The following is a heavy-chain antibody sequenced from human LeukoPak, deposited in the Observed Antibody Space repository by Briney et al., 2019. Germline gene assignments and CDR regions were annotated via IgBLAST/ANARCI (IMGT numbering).Heavy chain of an antibody. D-gene: IGHD6-13*01. V-gene: IGHV4-4*07. CDR1: GDSISSYY. Sequence: SETLSLTCTVSGDSISSYYWSWVRQPAGKGLEWIGRIHPSGSTNYNPSLKGRVTMTVDTSKNQFSLNLSSVTAADTAVYYCARGRGSSWYYFDSWGQGTLVTVSS. CDR2: IHPSGST. J-gene: IGHJ4*02. CDR3: ARGRGSSWYYFDS.